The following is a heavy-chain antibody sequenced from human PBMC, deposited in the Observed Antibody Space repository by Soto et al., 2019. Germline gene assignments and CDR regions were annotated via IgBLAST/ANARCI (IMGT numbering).Heavy chain of an antibody. CDR2: ISAYNGNT. V-gene: IGHV1-18*01. Sequence: QVQLVQSGAEVKKPGASVKVSCKASGYTFTSYGISWVRQAPGQGLEWMGWISAYNGNTNYAQKLQGRVTMTTDTLTSADNMELSCARGGDSAVYCWARDPDVFDYWGQGTLVTVSS. CDR1: GYTFTSYG. CDR3: ARDPDVFDY. J-gene: IGHJ4*02.